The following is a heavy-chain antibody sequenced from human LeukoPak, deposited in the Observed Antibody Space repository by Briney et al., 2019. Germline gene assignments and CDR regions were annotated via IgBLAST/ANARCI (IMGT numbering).Heavy chain of an antibody. D-gene: IGHD6-19*01. CDR1: GFTFSSYS. CDR2: ISSSSSYI. CDR3: AREGSSGWYMPYYFDD. V-gene: IGHV3-21*01. Sequence: GGSLRLSCAASGFTFSSYSMNWVRQAPGKGLEWVSSISSSSSYIYYADSVKGRFTISRDNAKNSLYLQMNSLRAEDTAVYYCAREGSSGWYMPYYFDDWGQGTLVTVSS. J-gene: IGHJ4*02.